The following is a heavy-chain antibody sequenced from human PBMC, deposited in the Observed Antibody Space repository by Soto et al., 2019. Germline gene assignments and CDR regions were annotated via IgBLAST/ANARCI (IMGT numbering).Heavy chain of an antibody. Sequence: QVQLVESGGGVVQPGRSLRLSCAASGFTFSSYGMHWVRQAPGKGLEWVAVISYDGSNKYYADSVKGRFTISRDNSKXXPXMQMNSLRAEDTAVYYCAKDRARYCGGGSCYSIFDYWGQGTLVTVSS. CDR2: ISYDGSNK. V-gene: IGHV3-30*18. CDR3: AKDRARYCGGGSCYSIFDY. J-gene: IGHJ4*02. D-gene: IGHD2-15*01. CDR1: GFTFSSYG.